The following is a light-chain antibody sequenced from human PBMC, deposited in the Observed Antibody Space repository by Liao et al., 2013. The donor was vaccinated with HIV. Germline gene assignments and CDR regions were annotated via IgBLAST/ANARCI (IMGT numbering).Light chain of an antibody. J-gene: IGLJ2*01. V-gene: IGLV3-1*01. CDR2: QDI. Sequence: SFELTQPPSVSVSPGQTASITCSGDELGDKYASWYQHKPGQSPVMVIYQDIQRPSGIPERFSGSNSGNTATLTISGTQAMDEADYYCQAWDSSTYVVFGGGDQADRP. CDR3: QAWDSSTYVV. CDR1: ELGDKY.